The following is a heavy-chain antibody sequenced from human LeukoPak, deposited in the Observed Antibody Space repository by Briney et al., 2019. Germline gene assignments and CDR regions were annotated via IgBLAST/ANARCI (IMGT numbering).Heavy chain of an antibody. V-gene: IGHV3-21*01. CDR3: ARDSGISGAGVDLD. J-gene: IGHJ3*01. D-gene: IGHD3-10*01. Sequence: PGGSLRLSCAAFSNFAMNWVRQAPGKGLEWVSSISSSSSYIYYADSVKGRFTISRDNAKNSLYLQTNSLRAEDTAVYYCARDSGISGAGVDLDWGQGTMVTVSS. CDR2: ISSSSSYI. CDR1: SNFA.